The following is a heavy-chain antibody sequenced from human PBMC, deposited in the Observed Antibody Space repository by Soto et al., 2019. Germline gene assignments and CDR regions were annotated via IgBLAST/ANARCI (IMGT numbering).Heavy chain of an antibody. D-gene: IGHD1-1*01. CDR2: ISGRGEMT. Sequence: EVQLLESGGDLVQPGGSLRLACAASGFTFRGDARSWVRQAQGKGLEWVSSISGRGEMTHYAESVKGRFTISRDNSKNTLYLQMESLRAEDTALYYCARSEMTYNWNDWGQGTLVTVSS. V-gene: IGHV3-23*01. CDR1: GFTFRGDA. J-gene: IGHJ4*02. CDR3: ARSEMTYNWND.